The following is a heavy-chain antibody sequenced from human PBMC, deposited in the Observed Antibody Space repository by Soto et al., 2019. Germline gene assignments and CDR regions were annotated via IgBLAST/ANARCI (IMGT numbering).Heavy chain of an antibody. CDR1: GFTFSSYS. D-gene: IGHD3-3*01. CDR3: ARDPYYDFWSGYYDYYYMDV. J-gene: IGHJ6*03. Sequence: GGSLRLSCAASGFTFSSYSMNWVRHAPGKGLEWVSYISSSSSTIYYADSVKGRFTISRDNAKNSLYLQMNSLRAEDTAVYYCARDPYYDFWSGYYDYYYMDVWGKGTTVTVSS. CDR2: ISSSSSTI. V-gene: IGHV3-48*01.